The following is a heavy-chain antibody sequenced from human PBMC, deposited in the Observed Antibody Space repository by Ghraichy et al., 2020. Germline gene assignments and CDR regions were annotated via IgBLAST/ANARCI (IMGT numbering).Heavy chain of an antibody. V-gene: IGHV4-59*08. D-gene: IGHD2-15*01. CDR3: ARHGGRGYFDY. CDR1: GGSINNYW. CDR2: ISYSGAT. Sequence: SGTLSLTCTVSGGSINNYWWSWIRQPPGRGLEWIGYISYSGATSYNPSLKSPITISVDTSKNQFSLKLTSVTAADTAVYYCARHGGRGYFDYWGQGSLVTVS. J-gene: IGHJ4*02.